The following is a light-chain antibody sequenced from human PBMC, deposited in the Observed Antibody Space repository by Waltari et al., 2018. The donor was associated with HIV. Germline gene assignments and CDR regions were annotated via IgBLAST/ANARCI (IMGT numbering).Light chain of an antibody. CDR1: LFLLYCSNNKSY. V-gene: IGKV4-1*01. J-gene: IGKJ2*01. CDR2: WSS. CDR3: QQYNSVQYT. Sequence: VVTLSPDSLPVSVAERPTLNYRSSLFLLYCSNNKSYLAWSQPTSAPLPKLFIYWSSTHEAGVPGRCSGSGAGTDFTLTISRLEAEDVADYYCQQYNSVQYTFGQGTKLEIK.